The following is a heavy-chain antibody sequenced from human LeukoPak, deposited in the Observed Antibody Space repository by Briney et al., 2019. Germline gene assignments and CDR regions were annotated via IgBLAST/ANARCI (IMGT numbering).Heavy chain of an antibody. CDR1: GGSIRSSGYY. J-gene: IGHJ5*02. Sequence: SETLSLTCTVSGGSIRSSGYYWGWIRQPPGKGLEWIGRIYDSGSTYYNPSLKSRVTISVDTSKNQFSLKLSSVTAADTAVYYCARVGEYGSGSYYPPFDPWGQGTLVTVSS. CDR2: IYDSGST. D-gene: IGHD3-10*01. CDR3: ARVGEYGSGSYYPPFDP. V-gene: IGHV4-39*07.